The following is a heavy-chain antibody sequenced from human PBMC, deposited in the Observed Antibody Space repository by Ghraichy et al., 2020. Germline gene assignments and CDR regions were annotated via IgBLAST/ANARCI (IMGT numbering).Heavy chain of an antibody. Sequence: ASVKVSCKASGYTFTSYGISWVRQAPGQGLEWMGWISAYNGNTNYAQKLQGRVTMTTDTSTSTAYMELRSLRSDDTAVYYCARESPYCSGGSCYFEGFDYWGQGTLVTVSS. J-gene: IGHJ4*02. D-gene: IGHD2-15*01. CDR2: ISAYNGNT. CDR1: GYTFTSYG. V-gene: IGHV1-18*01. CDR3: ARESPYCSGGSCYFEGFDY.